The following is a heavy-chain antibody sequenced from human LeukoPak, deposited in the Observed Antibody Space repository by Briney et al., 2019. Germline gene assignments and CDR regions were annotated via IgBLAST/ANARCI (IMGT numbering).Heavy chain of an antibody. CDR3: ARDSRLQSWFDP. J-gene: IGHJ5*02. CDR1: GGSISSYY. Sequence: SETLSLTCTVSGGSISSYYWSWIRQPAGKGLEWIGRIRTSGTTYYNPSLKSRVTMSLDTSKNQFSLKLSSVTAADTAVYYCARDSRLQSWFDPWGQGTLVTVSS. CDR2: IRTSGTT. V-gene: IGHV4-4*07. D-gene: IGHD5-24*01.